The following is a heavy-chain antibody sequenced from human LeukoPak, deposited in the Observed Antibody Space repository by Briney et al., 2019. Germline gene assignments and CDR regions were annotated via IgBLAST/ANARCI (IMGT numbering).Heavy chain of an antibody. Sequence: ASVKVSCKASGYTFTDYYMYWVRQAPGQGLEWMGWINPNSGGTNYAQRFQGRVTMTRDTSSSTAYMELSRLRSDDTAMFYCASTTGLDDWGQGTLVTVSS. CDR1: GYTFTDYY. J-gene: IGHJ4*02. CDR3: ASTTGLDD. V-gene: IGHV1-2*02. D-gene: IGHD1-1*01. CDR2: INPNSGGT.